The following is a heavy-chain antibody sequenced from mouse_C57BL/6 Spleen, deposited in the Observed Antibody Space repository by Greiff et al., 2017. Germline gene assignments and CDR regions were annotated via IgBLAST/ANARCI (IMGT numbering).Heavy chain of an antibody. D-gene: IGHD4-1*01. J-gene: IGHJ4*01. CDR3: ARSLLGHLYAMDY. CDR1: GYTFTDYY. Sequence: EVQLQQSGPELVKPGASVKISCKASGYTFTDYYMNWVKQSHGKSLEWIGDINPNNGGTSYNQKFKGKATLTVDKSSSTAYMELRSLTSEDSAVYYCARSLLGHLYAMDYWGQGTSVTVSS. V-gene: IGHV1-26*01. CDR2: INPNNGGT.